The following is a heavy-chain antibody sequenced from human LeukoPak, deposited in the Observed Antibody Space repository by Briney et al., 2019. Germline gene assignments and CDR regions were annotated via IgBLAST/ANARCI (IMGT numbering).Heavy chain of an antibody. CDR2: IYYSGST. CDR1: GGSISSGDYY. CDR3: ARDYTLTTFPYGMDV. Sequence: ASQTLSLTCTVSGGSISSGDYYWSWIRQPPGKGLEWIGYIYYSGSTNYNPSLKSRVTISVDTSKNQFSLKLSSVTAADTAVYYCARDYTLTTFPYGMDVWGQGTTVTVSS. D-gene: IGHD4/OR15-4a*01. V-gene: IGHV4-61*08. J-gene: IGHJ6*02.